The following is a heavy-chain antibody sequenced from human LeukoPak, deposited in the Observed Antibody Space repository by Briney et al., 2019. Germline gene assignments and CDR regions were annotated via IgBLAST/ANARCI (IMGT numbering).Heavy chain of an antibody. CDR3: AKDRGVAGTMAD. Sequence: GRSLRLSCAASGFTFSSYGMHWVRQAPGKGLEWVTVISYDGSEIHYAGSVKGRFTISRDNSKNTLYLQMNSLRTEDTAVYHCAKDRGVAGTMADWGQGTLVIVSS. CDR1: GFTFSSYG. J-gene: IGHJ4*02. CDR2: ISYDGSEI. D-gene: IGHD6-19*01. V-gene: IGHV3-30*18.